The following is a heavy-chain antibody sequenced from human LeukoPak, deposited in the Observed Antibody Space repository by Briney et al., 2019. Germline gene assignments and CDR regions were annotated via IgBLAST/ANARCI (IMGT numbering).Heavy chain of an antibody. J-gene: IGHJ4*02. V-gene: IGHV3-74*01. CDR1: GFTFRSYW. CDR2: INSDGSST. D-gene: IGHD3-22*01. CDR3: AVLSSGYPVDY. Sequence: PGGSLRLSCAASGFTFRSYWMHWVRHAPGKGLVWVSRINSDGSSTTYADSVKGRFTISRDTAKNTLHLQMNSLRVEDTAVYYCAVLSSGYPVDYWGQGTLVTVSS.